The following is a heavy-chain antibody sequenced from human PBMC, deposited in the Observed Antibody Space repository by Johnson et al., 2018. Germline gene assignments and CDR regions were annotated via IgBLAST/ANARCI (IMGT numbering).Heavy chain of an antibody. J-gene: IGHJ3*02. CDR3: ATHPPGSYRVNDAFEM. V-gene: IGHV3-30*03. CDR1: GFTFSTYD. Sequence: QVQLVESGGGVVQPGRSLRLSCAASGFTFSTYDMHWVRQAPGKGLEWVAVISYDGSNKYYADSVKGRFTISRDDSKNTLYLQMNSLRVEDPAVYYCATHPPGSYRVNDAFEMWGQGTMVTVSS. CDR2: ISYDGSNK. D-gene: IGHD1-26*01.